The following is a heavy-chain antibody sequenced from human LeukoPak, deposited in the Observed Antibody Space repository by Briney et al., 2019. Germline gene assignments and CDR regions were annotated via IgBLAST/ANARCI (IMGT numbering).Heavy chain of an antibody. CDR1: GFTFSNAW. CDR3: TTGNDWLVGEDY. D-gene: IGHD3-9*01. CDR2: IKSKTDGGTT. Sequence: PGGSLRLSYAASGFTFSNAWMSWVRQAPGKGLEWVGRIKSKTDGGTTDYAAPVKGRFTISRDDSKNTLYLQMNSLKTEDTAVYYCTTGNDWLVGEDYWGQGTLVTVSS. J-gene: IGHJ4*02. V-gene: IGHV3-15*01.